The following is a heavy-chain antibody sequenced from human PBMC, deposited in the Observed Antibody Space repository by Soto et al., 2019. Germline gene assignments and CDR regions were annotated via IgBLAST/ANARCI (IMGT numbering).Heavy chain of an antibody. V-gene: IGHV3-53*01. CDR3: VRDSETSSSWSLDF. CDR1: GFNVNSDY. Sequence: EVQLVESGGGLIQPGGSLRLSCSASGFNVNSDYMDWVRQAPGQGLEWVSALSASGLPFYAAPVQGRFTISRDDAKNTLYLEMNSLRVEDTAVYYCVRDSETSSSWSLDFWGQGTLVTVSS. D-gene: IGHD3-22*01. CDR2: LSASGLP. J-gene: IGHJ4*02.